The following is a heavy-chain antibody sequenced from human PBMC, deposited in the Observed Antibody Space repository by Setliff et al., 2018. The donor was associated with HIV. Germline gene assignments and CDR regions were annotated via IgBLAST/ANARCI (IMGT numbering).Heavy chain of an antibody. J-gene: IGHJ4*02. CDR2: IYTSGST. V-gene: IGHV4-4*07. CDR1: GGSISSYY. D-gene: IGHD1-26*01. CDR3: ARHGRLSGSYWGGGDY. Sequence: SETLSLTCTVSGGSISSYYWSWIRQPAGKGLEWIGRIYTSGSTNYNPSLKSRVTISVDTSKNQFSLKLSSVTAADTAVYYCARHGRLSGSYWGGGDYWGQGTLVTVSS.